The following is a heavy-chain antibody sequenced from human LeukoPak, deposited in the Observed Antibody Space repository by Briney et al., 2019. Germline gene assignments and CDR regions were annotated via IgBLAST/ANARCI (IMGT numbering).Heavy chain of an antibody. CDR3: ARFWGSYRYTYYYDY. D-gene: IGHD3-16*02. CDR2: IYHSGST. V-gene: IGHV4-4*02. J-gene: IGHJ4*02. CDR1: GFTFSSYG. Sequence: PGGSLRLSCAASGFTFSSYGMHWVRQPPGKGLEWIGEIYHSGSTNYNPSLKSRVTISVDKSKNQFSLKLSSVTAADTAVYYCARFWGSYRYTYYYDYWGQGTLVTVSS.